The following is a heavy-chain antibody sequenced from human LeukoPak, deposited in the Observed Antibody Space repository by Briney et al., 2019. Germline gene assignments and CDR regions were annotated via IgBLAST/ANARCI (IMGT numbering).Heavy chain of an antibody. D-gene: IGHD1-7*01. Sequence: ASVKVSCKASGYTFTSYYMHWVRQAPGQGLEWMGLINPSGGSTSYAQKFQGRVTMTRDTSTSTVYMELSSLRSEDTAVYYCARDLRVTGTKVVSNVIDYWGQGTLVTVSS. CDR3: ARDLRVTGTKVVSNVIDY. CDR1: GYTFTSYY. V-gene: IGHV1-46*01. CDR2: INPSGGST. J-gene: IGHJ4*02.